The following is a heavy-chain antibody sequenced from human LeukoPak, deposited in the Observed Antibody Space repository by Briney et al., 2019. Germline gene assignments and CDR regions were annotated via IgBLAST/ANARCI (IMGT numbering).Heavy chain of an antibody. V-gene: IGHV4-34*01. CDR2: INHSGST. D-gene: IGHD4-17*01. CDR3: ARRRVPRRYGDYAKPSRYYYMDV. J-gene: IGHJ6*03. CDR1: GGSFSGYY. Sequence: PSETLSLTCAVYGGSFSGYYWSWIRQPPGKGLEWIGEINHSGSTNYNPSLKSRVTISVDTSKNQFSLKLSSVTAADTAVYYCARRRVPRRYGDYAKPSRYYYMDVWGKGTTVTISS.